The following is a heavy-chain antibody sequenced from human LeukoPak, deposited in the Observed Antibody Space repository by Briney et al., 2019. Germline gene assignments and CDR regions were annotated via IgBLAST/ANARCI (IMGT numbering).Heavy chain of an antibody. J-gene: IGHJ4*02. CDR3: AGGVAASILLLQIVF. V-gene: IGHV3-30*03. CDR1: GFTFSTFA. D-gene: IGHD2-21*01. Sequence: PGGSLRLSCAASGFTFSTFAMHWLRQAPGKGLEWVAVISYDSTTTHYLDSVKGRFTISRDNSKNTLYLQINSLRGEDSAVYYCAGGVAASILLLQIVFCGQGTLITVSS. CDR2: ISYDSTTT.